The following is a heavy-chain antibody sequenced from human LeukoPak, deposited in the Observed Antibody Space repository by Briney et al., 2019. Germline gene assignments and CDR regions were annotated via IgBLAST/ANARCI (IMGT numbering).Heavy chain of an antibody. CDR3: ARAAYDSSGYLTL. CDR2: IWYDGTNK. D-gene: IGHD3-22*01. Sequence: PGRSLRLSCAASGFTFSSYGMHWVRQAPGKGLEWVAVIWYDGTNKYYADSVKGRFTISRDNSKNTLFLQMNSPRAEDTAVYYCARAAYDSSGYLTLWGRGTLVTVSS. CDR1: GFTFSSYG. J-gene: IGHJ4*02. V-gene: IGHV3-33*01.